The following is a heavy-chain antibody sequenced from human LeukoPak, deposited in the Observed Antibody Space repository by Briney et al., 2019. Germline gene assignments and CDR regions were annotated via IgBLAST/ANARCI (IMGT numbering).Heavy chain of an antibody. J-gene: IGHJ4*02. D-gene: IGHD6-6*01. Sequence: GASAKVSCKASGYIFISYVMNWVRQAPGQGLEWLGWINTNTGNPTYAQGFTGRFVFSLDTSVSTAYLQINSLKAEDTAVYYCARVASSSSPWGLVDYWGQGTLVTVSS. CDR1: GYIFISYV. V-gene: IGHV7-4-1*02. CDR3: ARVASSSSPWGLVDY. CDR2: INTNTGNP.